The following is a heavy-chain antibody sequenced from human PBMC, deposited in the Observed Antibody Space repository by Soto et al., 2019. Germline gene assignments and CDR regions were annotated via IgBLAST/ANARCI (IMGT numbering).Heavy chain of an antibody. CDR3: ARNGYSSGRPIDY. J-gene: IGHJ4*02. V-gene: IGHV1-69*13. D-gene: IGHD6-19*01. CDR2: ITPIFGTA. Sequence: SVKVSCKASGGTFSSYAISWVRQAPGQGLEWMGGITPIFGTANYAQKFQGRVTITADESTSTAYMELSSLRSEDTAEYYCARNGYSSGRPIDYWGQATLVTVSS. CDR1: GGTFSSYA.